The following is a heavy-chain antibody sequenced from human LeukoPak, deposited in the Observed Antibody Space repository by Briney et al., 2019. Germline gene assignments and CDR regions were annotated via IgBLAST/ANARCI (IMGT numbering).Heavy chain of an antibody. CDR1: VGSISSYY. V-gene: IGHV4-59*01. Sequence: SETLSLTCTVSVGSISSYYRSWIRQPPGKGLEWIGYIYYSGSTNYNPSLKSRVTISVDTSKNQFSLKLSSVTAADTAVYYCERYISRDFGVGAFDIWGQGTMVTVSS. J-gene: IGHJ3*02. CDR3: ERYISRDFGVGAFDI. D-gene: IGHD3-10*01. CDR2: IYYSGST.